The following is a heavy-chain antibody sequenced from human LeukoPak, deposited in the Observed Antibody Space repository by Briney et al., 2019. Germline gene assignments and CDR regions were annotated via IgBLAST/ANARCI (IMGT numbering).Heavy chain of an antibody. Sequence: GASVKVSCKASGYTFTSYGISWVRQAPGQGLEWMGWISAYNGNTNYAQKLQGRVTMTTDTSTSTAYMELRSLRSDDTAVYYCARLKPYSSSWYPSFDYWGQGTLVTVSS. CDR3: ARLKPYSSSWYPSFDY. J-gene: IGHJ4*02. CDR2: ISAYNGNT. D-gene: IGHD6-13*01. CDR1: GYTFTSYG. V-gene: IGHV1-18*01.